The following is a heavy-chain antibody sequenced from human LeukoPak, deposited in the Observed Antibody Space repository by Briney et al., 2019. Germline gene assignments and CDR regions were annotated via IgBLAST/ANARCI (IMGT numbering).Heavy chain of an antibody. D-gene: IGHD1-26*01. CDR3: AKDLKVGATSFDY. Sequence: GGSLRLSCAASGFTFSSYAMSWVRQAPGKGLEWVSAISGSGGSTYYADSVEGRFTISRDNSRNTLYLQMNSLRAEDTAVYYCAKDLKVGATSFDYWGQGTLVTVSS. CDR2: ISGSGGST. CDR1: GFTFSSYA. V-gene: IGHV3-23*01. J-gene: IGHJ4*02.